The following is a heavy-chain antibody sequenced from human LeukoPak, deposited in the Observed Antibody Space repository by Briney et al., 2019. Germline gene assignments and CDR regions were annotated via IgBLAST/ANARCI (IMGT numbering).Heavy chain of an antibody. CDR1: GFTFSSYA. D-gene: IGHD2-2*01. CDR3: ARDRGHRDIVVVPAAIDY. Sequence: GGSLRLSCAASGFTFSSYAMHWVRQAPGKGLEWVAVISYDGSNKYYADSVKGRFTISRDNSKDTLCLQMNSLRAEDTAVYYCARDRGHRDIVVVPAAIDYWGQGTLVTVSS. J-gene: IGHJ4*02. V-gene: IGHV3-30-3*01. CDR2: ISYDGSNK.